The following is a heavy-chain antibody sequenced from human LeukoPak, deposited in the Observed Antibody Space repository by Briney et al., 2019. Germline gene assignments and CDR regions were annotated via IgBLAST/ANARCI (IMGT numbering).Heavy chain of an antibody. Sequence: PSQTLSLTCTVSGGSISSGGYYWSWIRQPPGKGRGWIGYIYHSGSTYYNPSLKSRVTIAVDRSKNQFSLKLSSATAADTAVYYCARDRGTGETYYMDVWGKGTTVTVS. CDR3: ARDRGTGETYYMDV. V-gene: IGHV4-30-2*01. CDR1: GGSISSGGYY. D-gene: IGHD3-10*01. CDR2: IYHSGST. J-gene: IGHJ6*03.